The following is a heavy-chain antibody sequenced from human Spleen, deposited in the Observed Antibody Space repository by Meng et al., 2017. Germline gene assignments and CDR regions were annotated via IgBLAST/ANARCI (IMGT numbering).Heavy chain of an antibody. D-gene: IGHD5-18*01. V-gene: IGHV1-46*01. J-gene: IGHJ6*02. CDR2: INPSGGDP. CDR1: GYIFTKYY. CDR3: ARVAGYTYGFSYYYYVMDV. Sequence: ASVKVSCKASGYIFTKYYMNWVRHAPGQGLEWMGIINPSGGDPGYAQKFQGRVSMTRDTSTNTVYMELSSLRSEDTAVYYCARVAGYTYGFSYYYYVMDVWGQGTTVTVSS.